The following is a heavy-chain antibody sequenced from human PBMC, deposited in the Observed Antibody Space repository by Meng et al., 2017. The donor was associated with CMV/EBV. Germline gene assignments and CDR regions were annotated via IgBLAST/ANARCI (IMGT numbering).Heavy chain of an antibody. CDR2: IYPGDSDT. J-gene: IGHJ3*02. V-gene: IGHV5-51*01. CDR1: GYSITSYW. Sequence: VSCKGSGYSITSYWIGWVRQMPGKGLEWMGIIYPGDSDTRYSPSFQGQVTISADKSISTAYLQWNSLQASDTAMYYCARRTHSSSWYYAFDIWGQGTMVTVSS. CDR3: ARRTHSSSWYYAFDI. D-gene: IGHD6-13*01.